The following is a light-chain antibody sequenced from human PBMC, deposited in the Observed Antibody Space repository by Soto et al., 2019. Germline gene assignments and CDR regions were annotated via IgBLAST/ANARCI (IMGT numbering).Light chain of an antibody. V-gene: IGKV3-20*01. Sequence: EIVLTQSPGTLSLSPGERATLSCRASQSVTYSFLAWYQQKPGQAPRLLIYGASSRATGIPDRFSGSGSGTDFTLTISRLEPEDFAVYYCHQYGTSTWTVGQGTKVEIK. CDR2: GAS. CDR1: QSVTYSF. CDR3: HQYGTSTWT. J-gene: IGKJ1*01.